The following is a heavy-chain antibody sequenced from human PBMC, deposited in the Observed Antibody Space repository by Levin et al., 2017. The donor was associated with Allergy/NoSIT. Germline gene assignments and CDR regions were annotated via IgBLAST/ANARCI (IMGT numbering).Heavy chain of an antibody. J-gene: IGHJ6*02. V-gene: IGHV5-51*01. CDR3: ARHRTYCSSTSCYHYYYYGMDG. CDR1: GYSFTSYW. Sequence: GESLKISCKGSGYSFTSYWIGWVRQMPGKGLEWMGIIYPGDSDTRYSPSFQGQVTISDDKSISTAYLQWSSLKASDTAMYYCARHRTYCSSTSCYHYYYYGMDGWGQGTTVTVSS. CDR2: IYPGDSDT. D-gene: IGHD2-2*01.